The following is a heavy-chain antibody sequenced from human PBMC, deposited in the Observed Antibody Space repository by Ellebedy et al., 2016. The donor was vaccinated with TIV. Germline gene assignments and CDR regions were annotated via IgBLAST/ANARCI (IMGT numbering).Heavy chain of an antibody. CDR3: ARSAGDSSGWFVS. CDR2: ITGSGDKT. V-gene: IGHV3-23*01. J-gene: IGHJ5*01. D-gene: IGHD3-22*01. Sequence: GESLKISCAASGFRFAGHAMSWVRQAQGKGLEWVSSITGSGDKTYYRNSVRGRFSISSDNSRDTLYLDMNILRGEDTALYSCARSAGDSSGWFVSWGQGTVVIVSS. CDR1: GFRFAGHA.